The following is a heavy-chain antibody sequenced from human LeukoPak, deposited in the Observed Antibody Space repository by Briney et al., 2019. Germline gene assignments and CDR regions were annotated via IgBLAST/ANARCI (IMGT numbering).Heavy chain of an antibody. CDR1: GFTFSSYW. D-gene: IGHD5-18*01. CDR3: ARDGYSFGHDFDY. J-gene: IGHJ4*02. V-gene: IGHV3-74*01. Sequence: GRSLRLSCAASGFTFSSYWMHWVRHTPGKGLVWVSRIKSDGSSTSYADSVKGRFTISRDNAKNTLYLQMNSLRAEDTAVYYCARDGYSFGHDFDYWGQGTLVTVSS. CDR2: IKSDGSST.